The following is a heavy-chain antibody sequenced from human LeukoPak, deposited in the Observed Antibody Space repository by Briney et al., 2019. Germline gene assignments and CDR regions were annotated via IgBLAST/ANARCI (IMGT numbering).Heavy chain of an antibody. V-gene: IGHV3-23*01. CDR3: AKDSAKKYDDY. CDR1: GFTFSSYE. CDR2: ISGGDGST. J-gene: IGHJ4*02. Sequence: GGSLRLSCAASGFTFSSYEMNWVRQAPGKGLEWVSGISGGDGSTNYADSVKGRFTISRENSKNTLYLQMNSLRAEDTAVYYCAKDSAKKYDDYWGQGTLVTVSS. D-gene: IGHD2/OR15-2a*01.